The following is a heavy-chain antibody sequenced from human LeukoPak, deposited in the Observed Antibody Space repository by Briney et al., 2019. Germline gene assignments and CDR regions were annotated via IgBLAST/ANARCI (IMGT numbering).Heavy chain of an antibody. Sequence: SSETLSLTCTVSGGSISSYYWSWIRQPPGKGLEWIGYIYYSGSTNYNPSLKSRVTISVDTSKNQFSLKLSSVTAADTAVYYCARGGRYYDSSGLYYFDYWGQGTLVIVSS. CDR1: GGSISSYY. J-gene: IGHJ4*02. D-gene: IGHD3-22*01. V-gene: IGHV4-59*01. CDR2: IYYSGST. CDR3: ARGGRYYDSSGLYYFDY.